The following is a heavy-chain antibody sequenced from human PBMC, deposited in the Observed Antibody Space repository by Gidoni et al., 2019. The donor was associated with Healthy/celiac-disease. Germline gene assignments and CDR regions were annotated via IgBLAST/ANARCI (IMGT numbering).Heavy chain of an antibody. V-gene: IGHV4-34*01. CDR2: INHSGST. J-gene: IGHJ4*02. D-gene: IGHD5-18*01. CDR3: ARGGYSYGYNY. Sequence: QVQLQQWVAGLLKPSETLSLTCAVYGGSFSGYYWSWIRQPPGKGLEWIGEINHSGSTNYNPSLKSRVTISVDTSKNQFSLKLSSVTAADTAVYYCARGGYSYGYNYWGQGTLVTVSS. CDR1: GGSFSGYY.